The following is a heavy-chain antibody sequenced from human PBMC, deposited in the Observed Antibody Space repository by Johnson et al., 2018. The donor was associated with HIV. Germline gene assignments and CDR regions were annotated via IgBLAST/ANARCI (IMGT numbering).Heavy chain of an antibody. Sequence: EVQLVESGGGLVQPGGSLRLSCAASGFTFSNYWMSWVRQAPGKGLEWVANIKQDGSEKYYVDSVKGRFTISRDNAKNSLYLQMNSLRAEDTAVYYCARTARRYLGDAFDIWGQGTMVTVSS. CDR3: ARTARRYLGDAFDI. V-gene: IGHV3-7*03. D-gene: IGHD3-16*01. CDR2: IKQDGSEK. J-gene: IGHJ3*02. CDR1: GFTFSNYW.